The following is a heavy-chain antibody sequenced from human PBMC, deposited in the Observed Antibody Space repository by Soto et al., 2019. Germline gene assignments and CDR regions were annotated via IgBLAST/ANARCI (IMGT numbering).Heavy chain of an antibody. D-gene: IGHD1-26*01. J-gene: IGHJ5*02. CDR1: GGSISTYF. CDR2: IYYSGST. V-gene: IGHV4-59*01. CDR3: ARDMGGFDP. Sequence: SETLSLTCAVSGGSISTYFWSWIRQPPGKGLEWIGYIYYSGSTNYNPSLKSRVTISIDTSKNQFSLKLSSVTAADTAVYYCARDMGGFDPWGQGTLVTVSS.